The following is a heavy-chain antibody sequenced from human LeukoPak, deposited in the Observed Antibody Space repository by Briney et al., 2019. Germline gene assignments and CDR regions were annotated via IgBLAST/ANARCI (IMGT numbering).Heavy chain of an antibody. CDR2: INTKSKTI. CDR1: GFTFNTYT. CDR3: VRDRNWAFDY. J-gene: IGHJ4*02. D-gene: IGHD7-27*01. Sequence: GGSLRLSCAASGFTFNTYTMNWIRQAPGKGLEWVSFINTKSKTIYYADSVKGRFTISRDNAKNSLYLQMNSLRAEDTASYYCVRDRNWAFDYWGQGTLVTVSS. V-gene: IGHV3-48*01.